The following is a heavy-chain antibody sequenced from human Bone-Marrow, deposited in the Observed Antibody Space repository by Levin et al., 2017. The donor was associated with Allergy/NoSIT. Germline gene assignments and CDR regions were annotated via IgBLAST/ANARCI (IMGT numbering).Heavy chain of an antibody. CDR1: GFNFNTYS. CDR3: ARVDPTGSYDY. Sequence: GESLKISCVASGFNFNTYSFHWVRQAPGKGLEWLGLISYDGSEKTYADSMKGRLTVARDNSQKTVYLQMDGLRRDDAAVYSCARVDPTGSYDYWGQGTLVSVSS. CDR2: ISYDGSEK. J-gene: IGHJ4*02. D-gene: IGHD1-26*01. V-gene: IGHV3-30-3*01.